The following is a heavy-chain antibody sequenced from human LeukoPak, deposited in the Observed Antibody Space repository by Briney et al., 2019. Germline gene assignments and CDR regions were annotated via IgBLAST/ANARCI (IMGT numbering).Heavy chain of an antibody. CDR2: IYPGDSDT. CDR1: GYSFTSYW. D-gene: IGHD2-15*01. Sequence: GESLKISCKGSGYSFTSYWIGWVRQMPGKGLEWMGFIYPGDSDTRYSPSFQGQVTISADKSISTAYLQWSSLKASDTAIFFRAGSGICRGGCGPCSAEYFQDWGQGTLVTVSS. CDR3: AGSGICRGGCGPCSAEYFQD. V-gene: IGHV5-51*01. J-gene: IGHJ1*01.